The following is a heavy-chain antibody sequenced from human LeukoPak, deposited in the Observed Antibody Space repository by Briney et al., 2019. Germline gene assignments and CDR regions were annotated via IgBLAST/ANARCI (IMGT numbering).Heavy chain of an antibody. CDR1: GYTFTSYD. CDR3: AREVQEAEPQFIGTKNAFDI. D-gene: IGHD1-7*01. V-gene: IGHV1-8*01. J-gene: IGHJ3*02. Sequence: ASVKVSCKASGYTFTSYDINWVRQATGQGLEWMGWMNPNSGNTGYAQKFQGRVTMTRNTSISTAYMELSSLRSEDTAVYYCAREVQEAEPQFIGTKNAFDIWGQGTMVTVSS. CDR2: MNPNSGNT.